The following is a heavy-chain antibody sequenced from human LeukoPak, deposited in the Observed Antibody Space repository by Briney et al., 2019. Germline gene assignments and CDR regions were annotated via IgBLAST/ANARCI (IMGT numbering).Heavy chain of an antibody. J-gene: IGHJ5*02. D-gene: IGHD3-10*01. Sequence: PSETLSLTCTVSGGSISTYHWSWIRQPPGKGLEWIGYIYYSGSTSYNPSLKSRVTISVDTSKNQFSLKLSSVTAADTAVYYCARVSRRYYGSGRENWFDPWGQGTLVTVSS. V-gene: IGHV4-59*01. CDR2: IYYSGST. CDR1: GGSISTYH. CDR3: ARVSRRYYGSGRENWFDP.